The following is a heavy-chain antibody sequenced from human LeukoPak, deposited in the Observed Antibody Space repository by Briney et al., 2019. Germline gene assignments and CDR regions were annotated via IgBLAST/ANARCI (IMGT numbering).Heavy chain of an antibody. D-gene: IGHD3-22*01. CDR1: GYTFTSYG. V-gene: IGHV1-18*01. J-gene: IGHJ4*02. Sequence: GASVKVSCKASGYTFTSYGISWVRQAPGQGLEWMGWISAYNGNTNYAQKLQGRVTMTTDTSTSTAYMELRSLRSDDTAVYYCARNPDPIVVVIPLFDYWGQGTLVTVSS. CDR3: ARNPDPIVVVIPLFDY. CDR2: ISAYNGNT.